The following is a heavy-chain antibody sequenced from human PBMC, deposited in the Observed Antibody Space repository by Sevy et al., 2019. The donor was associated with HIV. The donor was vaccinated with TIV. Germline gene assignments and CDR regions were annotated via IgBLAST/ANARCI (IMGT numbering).Heavy chain of an antibody. CDR1: GFTFSSYG. Sequence: GGSLRLSCAASGFTFSSYGMHWVRQTPTKGLEWMAVIWYDGSNKNYADSVKGRFTISRDNSKNMLDLQMNSLRPEDTAVYYCARGKAALPRYYYGMDVWGQGTTVTVSS. CDR3: ARGKAALPRYYYGMDV. CDR2: IWYDGSNK. J-gene: IGHJ6*02. V-gene: IGHV3-33*08. D-gene: IGHD6-6*01.